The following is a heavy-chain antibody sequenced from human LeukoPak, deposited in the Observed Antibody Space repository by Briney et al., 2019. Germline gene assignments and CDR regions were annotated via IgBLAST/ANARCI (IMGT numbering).Heavy chain of an antibody. D-gene: IGHD6-19*01. CDR1: GYTFNSYG. CDR3: ARADIRAIASSSWYGFDY. J-gene: IGHJ4*02. V-gene: IGHV1-18*01. CDR2: ISAYNGNT. Sequence: ASVKVSCKASGYTFNSYGISWVRQAPGQGLEWMGWISAYNGNTNYAQKVQGRITMTTDTSTSTAYMELRSLRSDDTAVYYCARADIRAIASSSWYGFDYWGQGTLVTVSS.